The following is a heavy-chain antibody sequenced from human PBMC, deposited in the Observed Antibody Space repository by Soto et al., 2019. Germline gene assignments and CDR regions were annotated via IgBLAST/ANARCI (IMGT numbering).Heavy chain of an antibody. V-gene: IGHV1-18*01. D-gene: IGHD1-26*01. CDR2: ISAYNGDT. CDR1: GYTFTSYG. J-gene: IGHJ6*02. Sequence: VQSGPEVKKPGASVKVSCKASGYTFTSYGFSWVRQAPGQGLEWMGWISAYNGDTNYPQKFQARVTMTTDTSTSTAYLDLRSLRSDDTAVYYCARSSGTYPPSRYYYGLDVWGQGTTVTVSS. CDR3: ARSSGTYPPSRYYYGLDV.